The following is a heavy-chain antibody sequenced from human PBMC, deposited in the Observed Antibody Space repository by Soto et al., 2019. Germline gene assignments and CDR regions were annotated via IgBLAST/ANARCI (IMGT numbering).Heavy chain of an antibody. V-gene: IGHV3-64D*08. CDR3: VKDWWGADSSSLRKFDY. CDR1: GFTFSSYA. J-gene: IGHJ4*02. D-gene: IGHD1-26*01. Sequence: GGSLRLSCSASGFTFSSYAMHWVRQAPGKGLEYVSAISSNGGSTYYADSVKGRFTISRDNSKNTLYLQMSSLRAEDTAVYYCVKDWWGADSSSLRKFDYWGQGTLVTVSS. CDR2: ISSNGGST.